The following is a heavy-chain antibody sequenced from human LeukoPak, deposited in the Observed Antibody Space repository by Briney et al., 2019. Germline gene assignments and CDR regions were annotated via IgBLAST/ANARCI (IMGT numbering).Heavy chain of an antibody. Sequence: GGSLRLPCAASGFTFSSYSMNWVRQAPGRGLEWVSSISSSSSYIYYADSVKGRFTISRDNSKNTLYLQMNSLRAEDTAVYYCAREYCSSTSCYTYWFDPWGQGTLVTVSS. CDR1: GFTFSSYS. CDR3: AREYCSSTSCYTYWFDP. D-gene: IGHD2-2*02. CDR2: ISSSSSYI. V-gene: IGHV3-21*01. J-gene: IGHJ5*02.